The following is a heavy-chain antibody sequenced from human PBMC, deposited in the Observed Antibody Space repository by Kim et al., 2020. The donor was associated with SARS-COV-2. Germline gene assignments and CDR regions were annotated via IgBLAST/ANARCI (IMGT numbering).Heavy chain of an antibody. D-gene: IGHD6-19*01. CDR2: ISWNSGSI. V-gene: IGHV3-9*01. CDR3: AKDRKAHSSGWLVY. CDR1: GFTFDDYA. J-gene: IGHJ4*02. Sequence: GGSLRLSCAASGFTFDDYAMHWVRQAPGKGLEWVSGISWNSGSIGYADSVKGRFTISRDNAKNSLYLQMNSLRAEDTALYYCAKDRKAHSSGWLVYWGQGTLVTVSS.